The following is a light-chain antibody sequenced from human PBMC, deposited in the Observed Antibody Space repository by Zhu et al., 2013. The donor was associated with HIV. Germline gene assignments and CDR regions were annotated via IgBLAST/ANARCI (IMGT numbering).Light chain of an antibody. Sequence: EIVLMQSPGSLSLSRGESATLSCRASQTVSYRHIAWYHQKPGQPPRLLLYGSSSRAPGIPERFSGSGSGTDFTLTITGLEPEDFGMYFCQRFGSSVTWTFGQGTNVGNQT. V-gene: IGKV3-20*01. CDR3: QRFGSSVTWT. CDR1: QTVSYRH. CDR2: GSS. J-gene: IGKJ1*01.